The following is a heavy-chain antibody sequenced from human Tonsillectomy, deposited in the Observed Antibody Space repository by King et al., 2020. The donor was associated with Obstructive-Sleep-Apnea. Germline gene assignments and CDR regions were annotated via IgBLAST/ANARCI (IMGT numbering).Heavy chain of an antibody. CDR1: GFTFDDYA. Sequence: VQLVESGGGLVQAGRSLRLSCAASGFTFDDYAMHWVRQAPGKGLEWVSGISGSSGSIGYAASVKGRVTISRDNAKNSLFLQMHSLRAEDTALYYCAKDKNSGWYFDYLDYWGQGTLVTVST. CDR3: AKDKNSGWYFDYLDY. V-gene: IGHV3-9*01. CDR2: ISGSSGSI. J-gene: IGHJ4*02. D-gene: IGHD6-19*01.